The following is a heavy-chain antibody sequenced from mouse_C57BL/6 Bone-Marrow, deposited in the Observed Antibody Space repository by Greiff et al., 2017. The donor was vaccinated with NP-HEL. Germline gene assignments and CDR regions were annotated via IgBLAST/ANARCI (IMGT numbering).Heavy chain of an antibody. D-gene: IGHD1-1*01. CDR3: ARPGGSSYYWYFDV. CDR2: IYPGSGST. Sequence: QVQLQQSGAELVKPGASVKMSCKASGYTFTSYWITWVKQRPGQGLEWIGDIYPGSGSTNYNEKFKSKATLTVDTSSSTAYMQLSSLTSEDSAVYYCARPGGSSYYWYFDVWGTGTTVTVSS. V-gene: IGHV1-55*01. J-gene: IGHJ1*03. CDR1: GYTFTSYW.